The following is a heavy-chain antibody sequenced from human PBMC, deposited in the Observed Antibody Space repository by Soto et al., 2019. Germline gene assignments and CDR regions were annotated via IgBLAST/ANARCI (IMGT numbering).Heavy chain of an antibody. CDR2: IKQDGSEK. D-gene: IGHD3-10*01. CDR3: ARVVYYYGSGSYYVDY. CDR1: GFTFSSYW. J-gene: IGHJ4*02. V-gene: IGHV3-7*01. Sequence: GGSLRLSCAASGFTFSSYWMSWVRQAPGKGLEWVANIKQDGSEKYYVDSVKGRFTISRDNAKNSLYLQMNSLRAEDTAVYYCARVVYYYGSGSYYVDYWGQGTLVTVSS.